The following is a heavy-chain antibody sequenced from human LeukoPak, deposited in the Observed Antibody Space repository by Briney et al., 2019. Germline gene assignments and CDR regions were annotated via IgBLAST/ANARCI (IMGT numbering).Heavy chain of an antibody. CDR2: IYHGGST. CDR1: GYSITSGYY. Sequence: SETLSLTCTVSGYSITSGYYWAWIRQPPGKGLEWIGSIYHGGSTYYNPSLKTRVTISVDTSNNHFSLKLSSVTAADTAVYYCARDVFSGGYIDYWGQGTLVTVSS. D-gene: IGHD3-10*01. V-gene: IGHV4-38-2*02. CDR3: ARDVFSGGYIDY. J-gene: IGHJ4*02.